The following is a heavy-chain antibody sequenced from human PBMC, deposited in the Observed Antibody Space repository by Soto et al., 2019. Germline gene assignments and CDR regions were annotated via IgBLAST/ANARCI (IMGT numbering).Heavy chain of an antibody. CDR3: ATTQGWLQLRAFD. J-gene: IGHJ4*02. CDR2: INPSGGST. Sequence: ASVKVSCKASGGTFSSYAISWVRQAPGQGLEWMGGINPSGGSTSYAQKFQGRVTMTRDTSTSTVYMELSSLRSEDTAVYYCATTQGWLQLRAFDWGQGTLVTV. V-gene: IGHV1-46*01. CDR1: GGTFSSYA. D-gene: IGHD5-12*01.